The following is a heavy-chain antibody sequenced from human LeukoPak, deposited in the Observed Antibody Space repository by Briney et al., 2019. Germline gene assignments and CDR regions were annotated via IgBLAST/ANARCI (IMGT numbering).Heavy chain of an antibody. D-gene: IGHD3-9*01. CDR2: ISGSGGST. V-gene: IGHV3-23*01. J-gene: IGHJ4*02. Sequence: PGGSLRLSCAASGFTFSSYAMSWVRQAPGKGLEWVSAISGSGGSTYYAGSVNGRFTTSRDNCKNTLYLQMNSLRAEDAALYYCAKDPPKDWFPWDWGQGTLVTVSS. CDR3: AKDPPKDWFPWD. CDR1: GFTFSSYA.